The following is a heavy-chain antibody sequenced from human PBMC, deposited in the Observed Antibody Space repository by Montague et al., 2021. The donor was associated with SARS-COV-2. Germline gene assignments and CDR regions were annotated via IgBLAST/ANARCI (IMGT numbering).Heavy chain of an antibody. Sequence: SETLSLTCTVTGDSVISDKYYWSWIRQPPGKGLEWIGFIYDSGSTSYNPSLHSRVTITIDTSKNQFSLNLMSVTPAATAVYYCVKGSGYPWGQGTLVTVSS. D-gene: IGHD3-22*01. J-gene: IGHJ5*02. CDR1: GDSVISDKYY. V-gene: IGHV4-61*01. CDR2: IYDSGST. CDR3: VKGSGYP.